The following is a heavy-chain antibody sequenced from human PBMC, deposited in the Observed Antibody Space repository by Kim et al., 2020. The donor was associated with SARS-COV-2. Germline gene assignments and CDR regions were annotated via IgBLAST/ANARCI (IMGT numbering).Heavy chain of an antibody. D-gene: IGHD3-22*01. CDR3: ASEKGSYYYDSSGYQGDY. Sequence: GGSLRLSCAASGFTFSSYGMHWVRKAPGKGLEWVAVISYDGRNKYYADSVKGRFTISRDNSKNTLYLQMNSLRAEETAVYYCASEKGSYYYDSSGYQGDYWGQGTLVTVSS. J-gene: IGHJ4*02. V-gene: IGHV3-30*03. CDR2: ISYDGRNK. CDR1: GFTFSSYG.